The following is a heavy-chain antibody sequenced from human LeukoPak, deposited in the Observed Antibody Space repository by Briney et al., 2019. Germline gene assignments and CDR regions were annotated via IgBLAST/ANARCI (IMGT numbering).Heavy chain of an antibody. Sequence: GGSLRLSCAASGFTFSSYGMHWVRQGPGKGLEWVAVIWYDGSNKYYADSVKGRFTISRDNSKNTLYLQMSSLRAEDTAVYYCAKLGIYDSSGYYQRGHYWGQGTLVTVSS. J-gene: IGHJ4*02. D-gene: IGHD3-22*01. CDR3: AKLGIYDSSGYYQRGHY. V-gene: IGHV3-33*06. CDR2: IWYDGSNK. CDR1: GFTFSSYG.